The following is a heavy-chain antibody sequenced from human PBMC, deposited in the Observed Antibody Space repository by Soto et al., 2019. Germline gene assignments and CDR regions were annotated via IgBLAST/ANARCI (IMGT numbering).Heavy chain of an antibody. Sequence: GGSLRLSCAASGFTFSSYGMHWVRQAPGKGLEWVAVISYDGSNKYYADSVKGRFTISRDNSKNTLYLQMNSLRAEETAVYYCAKDFQGASRDYYGSGSSPAYWGQGTLVTVSS. D-gene: IGHD3-10*01. CDR2: ISYDGSNK. CDR3: AKDFQGASRDYYGSGSSPAY. CDR1: GFTFSSYG. V-gene: IGHV3-30*18. J-gene: IGHJ4*02.